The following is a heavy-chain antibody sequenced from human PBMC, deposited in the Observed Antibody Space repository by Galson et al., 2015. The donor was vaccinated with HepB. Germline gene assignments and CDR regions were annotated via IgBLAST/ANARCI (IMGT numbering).Heavy chain of an antibody. Sequence: SVKVSCKASGYTFTSYDINWVRQATGQGLEWMGWMNPNSGNTGYAQKFQGRVTMTRNTSISTAYMELSSLRSEDTAVYYCARAGRTYYDFWSGYYLYYYYYMDVWGKGTTVTVSS. J-gene: IGHJ6*03. CDR3: ARAGRTYYDFWSGYYLYYYYYMDV. V-gene: IGHV1-8*01. CDR2: MNPNSGNT. D-gene: IGHD3-3*01. CDR1: GYTFTSYD.